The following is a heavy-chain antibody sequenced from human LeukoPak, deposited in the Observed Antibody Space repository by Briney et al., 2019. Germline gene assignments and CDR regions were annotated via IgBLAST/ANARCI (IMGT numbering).Heavy chain of an antibody. CDR1: GYTFTRYD. D-gene: IGHD4-17*01. Sequence: GASVKVSCKASGYTFTRYDINWVRQAPGQGLEWMAWMNPNSGNTGYAQKFQGRVTITRNTSINTAYMELSSLRSDDTAVYYCARGNGETVTDLDYFDYWGQGTLVTVSS. J-gene: IGHJ4*02. V-gene: IGHV1-8*03. CDR2: MNPNSGNT. CDR3: ARGNGETVTDLDYFDY.